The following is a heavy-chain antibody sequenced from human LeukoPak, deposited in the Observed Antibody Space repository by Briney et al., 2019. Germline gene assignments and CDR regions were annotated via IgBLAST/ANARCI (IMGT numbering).Heavy chain of an antibody. D-gene: IGHD6-6*01. J-gene: IGHJ1*01. CDR3: ARDDSSSEYFQH. V-gene: IGHV3-64*01. CDR2: ISSNGGST. Sequence: GGSLRLSCAASRFTFSSYAMHWVRQAPGKGLEYVSAISSNGGSTYYANSVKGRFTISRDNSKNTLYLQMGSLRAEDMAVYYCARDDSSSEYFQHWGQGTLVTVSS. CDR1: RFTFSSYA.